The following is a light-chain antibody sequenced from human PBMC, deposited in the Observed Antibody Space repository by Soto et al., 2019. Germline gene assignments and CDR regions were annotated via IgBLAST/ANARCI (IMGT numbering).Light chain of an antibody. J-gene: IGLJ2*01. CDR2: VGTGGIVG. CDR3: GADHGSGSNFLVV. V-gene: IGLV9-49*01. CDR1: SGDSNYK. Sequence: QLVLTQPPSASASLGASVTLTCTLSSGDSNYKVDWYQQSPGKGPRFVMRVGTGGIVGSKGDGIPDRFSVLGSGLNRYLTIKNIQEEDESDYHCGADHGSGSNFLVVFGGGTKLTVL.